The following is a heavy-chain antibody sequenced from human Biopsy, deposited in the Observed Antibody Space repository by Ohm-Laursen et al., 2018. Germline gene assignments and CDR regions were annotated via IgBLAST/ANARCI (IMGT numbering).Heavy chain of an antibody. Sequence: SVKVSCKGSGYAVNDYFLHWLRQAPGQGPEWMGWISPNSGGTNYAQKFQGRVTMTADTSTSTVYLELRRLISDDTAVYYCARDIMNRIAGLVARSDVFDVWGQGTLVTVSS. J-gene: IGHJ3*01. CDR2: ISPNSGGT. CDR3: ARDIMNRIAGLVARSDVFDV. V-gene: IGHV1-2*02. D-gene: IGHD3-16*01. CDR1: GYAVNDYF.